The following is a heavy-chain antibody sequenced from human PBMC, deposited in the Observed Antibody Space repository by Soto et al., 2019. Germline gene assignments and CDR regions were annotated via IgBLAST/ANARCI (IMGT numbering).Heavy chain of an antibody. CDR2: IYYSGST. CDR3: ARHGGNSVIEGLDY. V-gene: IGHV4-59*08. D-gene: IGHD2-21*02. Sequence: ASGTLSLTCAVSGGSTSSYYRSWVRQPPGKGLEWIGYIYYSGSTNYNPSLKSRVTISVDTSKNQFSLKLSSVTAADTAVYYCARHGGNSVIEGLDYWGQGTLVTVSS. CDR1: GGSTSSYY. J-gene: IGHJ4*02.